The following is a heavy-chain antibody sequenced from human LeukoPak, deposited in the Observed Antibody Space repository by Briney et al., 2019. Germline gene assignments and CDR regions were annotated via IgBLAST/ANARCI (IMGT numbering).Heavy chain of an antibody. Sequence: GGSLRLSCAASAFLFSDSWTTWVRQVLGGGGGWVATLMFAVTEKQYVASGRGRFTIARANAENSMFLRMKSLRPEDTAVYYCARGGVYSERFDYWGQGTLVTVSS. CDR1: AFLFSDSW. CDR2: LMFAVTEK. V-gene: IGHV3-7*01. D-gene: IGHD1-26*01. CDR3: ARGGVYSERFDY. J-gene: IGHJ4*02.